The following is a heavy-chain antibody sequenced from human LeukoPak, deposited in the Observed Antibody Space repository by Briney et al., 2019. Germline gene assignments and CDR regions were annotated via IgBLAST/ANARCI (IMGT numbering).Heavy chain of an antibody. Sequence: GASVKVSCKASGYTFTSYGISWVRQAPGHGLEWMGWISAYNGNTNYAQKLQGRVTMTTDTSTSTAYMELRSLRSDDTAVYYCARELGDYVWGSPLEPEYYFDYWGQGTLVTVSS. CDR3: ARELGDYVWGSPLEPEYYFDY. CDR2: ISAYNGNT. D-gene: IGHD3-16*01. CDR1: GYTFTSYG. J-gene: IGHJ4*02. V-gene: IGHV1-18*01.